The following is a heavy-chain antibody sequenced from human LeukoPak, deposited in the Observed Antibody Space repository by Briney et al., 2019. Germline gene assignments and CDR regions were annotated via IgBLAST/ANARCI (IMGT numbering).Heavy chain of an antibody. J-gene: IGHJ4*02. V-gene: IGHV4-4*07. CDR1: GYSISSGYY. Sequence: SETLSLTCTVSGYSISSGYYWSWIRQPAGKGLEWIGRIYTSGSTNYNPSLKSRVTMSVDTSKNQFSLKLSSVTAADTAVYYCARGGSSSWYPFDYWGQGTLVTVSS. D-gene: IGHD6-13*01. CDR3: ARGGSSSWYPFDY. CDR2: IYTSGST.